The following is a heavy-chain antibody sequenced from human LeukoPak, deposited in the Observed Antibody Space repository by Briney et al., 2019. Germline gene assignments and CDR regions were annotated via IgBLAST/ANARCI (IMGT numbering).Heavy chain of an antibody. J-gene: IGHJ4*02. CDR1: GFTFSSYE. D-gene: IGHD4-17*01. CDR2: IRGSGTTI. Sequence: GGSLRLSCAGSGFTFSSYEMNWVRQAPGKGLEWVPYIRGSGTTISYADSVKGRFTISRDNAKNSLYLQMNSLRGEDTAIYYCARAAGDYVRFDYWGQGTLVTVSS. V-gene: IGHV3-48*03. CDR3: ARAAGDYVRFDY.